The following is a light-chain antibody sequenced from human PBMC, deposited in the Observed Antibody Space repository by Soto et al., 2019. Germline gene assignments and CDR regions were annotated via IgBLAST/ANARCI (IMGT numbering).Light chain of an antibody. J-gene: IGKJ1*01. CDR3: QKYDTAPQT. Sequence: DIQMTQSPSSLSASVGDTVTITCLASQGIIDYLAWYQQRPGKVPKLLIYAASTLQTGVPSRFSGSGAGTDFTLTISSLQPEDVGTYYCQKYDTAPQTFGQGTRVEIK. CDR2: AAS. CDR1: QGIIDY. V-gene: IGKV1-27*01.